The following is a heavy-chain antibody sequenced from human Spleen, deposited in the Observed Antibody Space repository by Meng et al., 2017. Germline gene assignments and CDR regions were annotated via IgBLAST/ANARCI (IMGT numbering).Heavy chain of an antibody. CDR2: ISWNSGNI. J-gene: IGHJ4*01. CDR3: ATTAEAAGND. D-gene: IGHD6-13*01. V-gene: IGHV3-21*03. Sequence: GESLKISCAASGFTVSSNEMSWVRQAPGKGLEWVSGISWNSGNIGYEDSVKGRFTISRDNARSSLFLQMNSLRADDTAVYYCATTAEAAGNDWGQGTLVTVSS. CDR1: GFTVSSNE.